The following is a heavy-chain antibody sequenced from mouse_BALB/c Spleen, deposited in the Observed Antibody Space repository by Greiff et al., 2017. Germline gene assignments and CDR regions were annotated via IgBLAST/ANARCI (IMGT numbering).Heavy chain of an antibody. Sequence: VKLVESAAELARPGASVKMSCKASGYTFTSYTMHWVKQRPGQGLEWIGYINPSSGYTEYNQKFKDKTTLTADKSSSTAYMQLSSLTSEDSAVYYCARTYYYGSSWFAYWGQGTLVTVSA. V-gene: IGHV1-4*02. CDR2: INPSSGYT. D-gene: IGHD1-1*01. J-gene: IGHJ3*01. CDR3: ARTYYYGSSWFAY. CDR1: GYTFTSYT.